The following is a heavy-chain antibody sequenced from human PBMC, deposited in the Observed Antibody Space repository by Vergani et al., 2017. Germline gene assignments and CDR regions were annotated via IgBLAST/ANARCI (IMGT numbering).Heavy chain of an antibody. CDR3: ATFANPRSYDIVVVPAAMEG. D-gene: IGHD2-2*01. Sequence: EVQLLESGGGLVQPGGSLRLSCAASGFTFSSYAMSWVRQAPGKGLEWVSAISGSGGSTYYADSVKGRFTISRDQSKNTLYLQMNSQRAEDTAVYYCATFANPRSYDIVVVPAAMEGWGQGTLVTVSS. CDR2: ISGSGGST. J-gene: IGHJ4*02. CDR1: GFTFSSYA. V-gene: IGHV3-23*01.